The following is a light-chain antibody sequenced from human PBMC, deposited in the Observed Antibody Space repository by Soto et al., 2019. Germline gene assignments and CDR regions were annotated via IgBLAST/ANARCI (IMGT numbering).Light chain of an antibody. V-gene: IGKV3-11*01. CDR3: QQRYNWTLS. CDR2: DAS. Sequence: IVLTQYPATRSLSPGERATLSWRASQSVTTYLAWYQQKPGQAPRLLIYDASNRATGIPARFSGSVSGTDGTITISSLETEDGAVYDGQQRYNWTLSFGGGTKVDIK. CDR1: QSVTTY. J-gene: IGKJ4*01.